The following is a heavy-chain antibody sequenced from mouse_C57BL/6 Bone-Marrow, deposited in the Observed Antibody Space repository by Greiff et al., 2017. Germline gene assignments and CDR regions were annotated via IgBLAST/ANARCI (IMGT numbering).Heavy chain of an antibody. CDR1: GYTFTSYW. CDR3: ARGRERTGMGVFAY. J-gene: IGHJ3*01. V-gene: IGHV1-61*01. CDR2: IYPSDSEN. Sequence: QVQLQQPGAALVRPGSSVKLSCKASGYTFTSYWMDWVKQRPGQGLEWIGNIYPSDSENPYNQQFKDKASLTVDKSSSTAYMQRSSLTSEDSAVYYCARGRERTGMGVFAYWGQGTLVTVSA. D-gene: IGHD4-1*01.